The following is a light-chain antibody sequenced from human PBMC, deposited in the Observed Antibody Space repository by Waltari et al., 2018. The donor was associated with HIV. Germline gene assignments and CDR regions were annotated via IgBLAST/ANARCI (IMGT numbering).Light chain of an antibody. V-gene: IGLV1-44*01. Sequence: QSVLTQPPSASGTPGQRVTISSSGRSPYIGRNTVNSYHQPPGTAPKLITYTNNQRPSGVPDRFSGSKSGTSASLAISGLQSEDEADYYCAAWDDSLNGWVFGGGTKLTVL. CDR2: TNN. CDR3: AAWDDSLNGWV. J-gene: IGLJ3*02. CDR1: SPYIGRNT.